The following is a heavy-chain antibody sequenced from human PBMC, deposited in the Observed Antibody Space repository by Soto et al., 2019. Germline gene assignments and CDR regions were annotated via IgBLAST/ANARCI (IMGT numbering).Heavy chain of an antibody. CDR2: IVVGSSNT. CDR1: GFTFTSSA. J-gene: IGHJ6*02. CDR3: AADGYSYGYSLGYYYGMDV. D-gene: IGHD5-18*01. Sequence: SVKVSCKASGFTFTSSAVQWVRQARGQRLEWIGWIVVGSSNTNYAQKFQERVTITRDMSTSTAYMELSSLRSEDTAVYYCAADGYSYGYSLGYYYGMDVWGQGTTVTVSS. V-gene: IGHV1-58*01.